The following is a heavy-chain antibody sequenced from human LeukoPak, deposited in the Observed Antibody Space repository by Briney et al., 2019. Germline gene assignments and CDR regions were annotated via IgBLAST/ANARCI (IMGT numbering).Heavy chain of an antibody. D-gene: IGHD6-19*01. CDR2: IYYSGST. J-gene: IGHJ5*02. CDR1: GGSVSSGSYY. Sequence: SETLSLTCTVSGGSVSSGSYYWSWIRQPPGEGLEWIGYIYYSGSTNYNPSLKSRVTISVDTSKNQFSLKLSSVTAADTAVYYCAREARSGWSNWFDPWGQGTLVTVSS. V-gene: IGHV4-61*01. CDR3: AREARSGWSNWFDP.